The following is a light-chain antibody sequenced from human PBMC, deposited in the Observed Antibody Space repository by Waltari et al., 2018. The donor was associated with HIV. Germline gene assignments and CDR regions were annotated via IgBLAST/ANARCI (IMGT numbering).Light chain of an antibody. V-gene: IGLV3-19*01. CDR3: NSRDSSGNHLV. CDR1: SLRSYY. CDR2: GKN. Sequence: SSELTQDPAVSVALGQQVRITCQGDSLRSYYASWYQQKPGKAPLLFIDGKNNRPSGIPDRFSGSSSGNTASLTITGAQAEDEADYYCNSRDSSGNHLVFGGGTKLTVL. J-gene: IGLJ2*01.